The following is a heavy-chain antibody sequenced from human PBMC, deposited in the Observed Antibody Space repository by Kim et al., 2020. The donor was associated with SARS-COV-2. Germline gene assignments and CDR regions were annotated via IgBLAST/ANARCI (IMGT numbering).Heavy chain of an antibody. CDR3: ARIDSYGDHFDY. Sequence: NDRRCVKSRVTMSVDKSKNQFSLELSAVTAADTAVYYCARIDSYGDHFDYWGQGTLVTVSS. V-gene: IGHV4-4*02. J-gene: IGHJ4*02. D-gene: IGHD4-17*01.